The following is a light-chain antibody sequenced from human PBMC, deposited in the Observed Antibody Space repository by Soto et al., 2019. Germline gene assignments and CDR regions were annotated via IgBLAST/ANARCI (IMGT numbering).Light chain of an antibody. J-gene: IGKJ1*01. Sequence: DIQMTQSPSSVSASVGDRLTITCRASRDISNSLAWYQQTPGKAPKLLLRGASSLHRGVPSRFSGGGAGTEFTLTISSLQPEDFEAYYCQQTSDFPRTFGQGTKVDIX. CDR2: GAS. V-gene: IGKV1-12*01. CDR1: RDISNS. CDR3: QQTSDFPRT.